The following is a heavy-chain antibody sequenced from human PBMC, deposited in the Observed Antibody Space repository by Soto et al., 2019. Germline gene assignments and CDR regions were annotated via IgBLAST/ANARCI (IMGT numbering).Heavy chain of an antibody. Sequence: QVQLQESGPGLVKPSETLSLTCTVSGGSISSYYWSWIRQPPGKGLEWIGYIYYSGSTNYNPSLKSRVTISVDTSKNQFSLKLSSVTAADTAVYYCARAPASYDYIWGSPPMGAFDIWGQGTMVTVSS. CDR3: ARAPASYDYIWGSPPMGAFDI. CDR2: IYYSGST. J-gene: IGHJ3*02. D-gene: IGHD3-16*01. V-gene: IGHV4-59*01. CDR1: GGSISSYY.